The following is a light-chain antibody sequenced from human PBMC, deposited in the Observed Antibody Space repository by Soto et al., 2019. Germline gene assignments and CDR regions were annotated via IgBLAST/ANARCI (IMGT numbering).Light chain of an antibody. Sequence: DIQITQSPSTLSGSVGDRVTITCRASQTISSWLAWYQQKPGKAPKLLIYKASTLKSGVPSRFSGSGSGTHFTLTISSLQPEDFGTYYCQQTDSFPITFGQGTRLEIK. CDR3: QQTDSFPIT. CDR1: QTISSW. V-gene: IGKV1-5*03. J-gene: IGKJ5*01. CDR2: KAS.